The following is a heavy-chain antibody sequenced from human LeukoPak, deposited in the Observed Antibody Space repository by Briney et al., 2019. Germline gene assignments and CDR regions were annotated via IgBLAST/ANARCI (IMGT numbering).Heavy chain of an antibody. CDR3: VGSGVDY. CDR1: GYTFTSYD. CDR2: MNPNSDNT. J-gene: IGHJ4*02. Sequence: ASVKVSCKASGYTFTSYDINWVRQTTGQGLEWMGWMNPNSDNTGYAQKFQGRVTMTRNTSISTAYMEPSSLRSEDTAVYYCVGSGVDYWGQGTLVTVSS. D-gene: IGHD3-10*01. V-gene: IGHV1-8*01.